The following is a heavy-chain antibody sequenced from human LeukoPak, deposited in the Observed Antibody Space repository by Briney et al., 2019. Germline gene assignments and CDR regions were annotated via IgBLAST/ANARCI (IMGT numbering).Heavy chain of an antibody. CDR2: INPNTGGT. J-gene: IGHJ4*02. V-gene: IGHV1-2*02. D-gene: IGHD6-19*01. Sequence: ASVKVSCKASGYTFTDYYMHWVRQAPGQGLEWIGLINPNTGGTNYPQKFEGRVTMTRDTSISTAYMELTRLRSDDTAVYYCASGINYNSGWYGSFDSWGQGTLVTVSS. CDR3: ASGINYNSGWYGSFDS. CDR1: GYTFTDYY.